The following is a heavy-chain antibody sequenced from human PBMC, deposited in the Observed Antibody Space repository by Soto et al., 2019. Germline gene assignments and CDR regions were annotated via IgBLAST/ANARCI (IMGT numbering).Heavy chain of an antibody. CDR1: GGSFSGYY. CDR2: INHSGST. D-gene: IGHD6-6*01. CDR3: ARRARSIAARGNGKKPTNWFDP. J-gene: IGHJ5*02. V-gene: IGHV4-34*01. Sequence: SETLSLTCAVYGGSFSGYYWSWIRQPPGKGLEWIGEINHSGSTNYNPSLKSRVTISVDTSKNQFSLKLSSVTAADTAVYYCARRARSIAARGNGKKPTNWFDPWGQGTLVTVSS.